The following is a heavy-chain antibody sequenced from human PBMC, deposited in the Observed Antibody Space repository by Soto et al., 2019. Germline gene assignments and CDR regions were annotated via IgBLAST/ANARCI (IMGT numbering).Heavy chain of an antibody. J-gene: IGHJ4*02. CDR2: ISAYNGNT. V-gene: IGHV1-18*04. CDR3: ARGPIYYGSGSSYYFDY. Sequence: ASVKVSCKASGYTFTSYYMHWVRQAPGQGLEWMGWISAYNGNTNYAQKLQGRVTMTTDTSTSTAYMEMNSLRSEDTAVYYCARGPIYYGSGSSYYFDYCGQGTLVTVSS. D-gene: IGHD3-10*01. CDR1: GYTFTSYY.